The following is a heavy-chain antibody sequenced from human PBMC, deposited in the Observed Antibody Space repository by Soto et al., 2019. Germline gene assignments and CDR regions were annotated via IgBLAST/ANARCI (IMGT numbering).Heavy chain of an antibody. CDR2: ISSSGSTI. CDR3: AREIYYDILTGPLDY. D-gene: IGHD3-9*01. CDR1: GFTFSDYY. V-gene: IGHV3-11*01. Sequence: GGSLRLSCAASGFTFSDYYMSWIRQAPGKGLEWVSYISSSGSTIYYADSVKGRFTISRDNAKNSLYLQMNSLRAEDTAVYYCAREIYYDILTGPLDYWGQGTLVTVSS. J-gene: IGHJ4*02.